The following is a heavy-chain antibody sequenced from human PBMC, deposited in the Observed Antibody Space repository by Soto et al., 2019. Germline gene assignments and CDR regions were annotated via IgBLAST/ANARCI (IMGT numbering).Heavy chain of an antibody. Sequence: EVQLLESGGGLVQPGGSLRLSCAASGFTFSSYAMSWVRQAPGKGLEWVSAISGGGGSTYYADSVKGRFTISRDNSKNSLYLQMNSLRAEDTAVYYCAKDRGDYDPKPTAEYFQHWGQGTLVTVSS. CDR2: ISGGGGST. V-gene: IGHV3-23*01. CDR3: AKDRGDYDPKPTAEYFQH. D-gene: IGHD4-17*01. CDR1: GFTFSSYA. J-gene: IGHJ1*01.